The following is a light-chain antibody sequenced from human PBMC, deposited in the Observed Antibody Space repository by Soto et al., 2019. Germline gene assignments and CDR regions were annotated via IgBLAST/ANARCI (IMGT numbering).Light chain of an antibody. CDR2: GAS. J-gene: IGKJ5*01. V-gene: IGKV3-15*01. CDR3: QQYNNWAPTT. CDR1: QSVISR. Sequence: TKSPATMSVSPGERATLSLSASQSVISRLAWYQQKPGQAPRLLIYGASTRATGIPARFSGSGSGTEFTLTISSRQSEHFAVYYCQQYNNWAPTTFGQGTRLEIK.